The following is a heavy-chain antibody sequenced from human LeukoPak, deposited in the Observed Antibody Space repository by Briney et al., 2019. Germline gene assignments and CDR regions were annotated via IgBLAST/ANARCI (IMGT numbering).Heavy chain of an antibody. D-gene: IGHD3-3*01. CDR1: GVSINSHY. V-gene: IGHV4-59*11. CDR3: ARVLQHYYHLDV. J-gene: IGHJ6*03. CDR2: IYDSGSA. Sequence: PSETLSLTCTVSGVSINSHYWSWLRQPPGKGLEWIGFIYDSGSANYRSSLESRVTMTLDTSKNQFSLKLNSVTAADTAVYYCARVLQHYYHLDVWGKGTTVTVSS.